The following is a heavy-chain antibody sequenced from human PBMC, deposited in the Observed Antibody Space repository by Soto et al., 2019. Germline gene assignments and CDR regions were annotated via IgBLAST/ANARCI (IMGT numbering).Heavy chain of an antibody. CDR2: LYDVDGS. CDR1: GLTISGKKY. V-gene: IGHV3-53*01. J-gene: IGHJ3*01. Sequence: DVQLVESAGGLIQPGESLRLSCAAFGLTISGKKYVAWARQAPGKGLEWVSALYDVDGSFYADSVKGRFTTSSDSSKTTVYLQMNDLRPDDTAVYYCATWHEREHAYDVWGQGTTVTVSS. CDR3: ATWHEREHAYDV. D-gene: IGHD1-1*01.